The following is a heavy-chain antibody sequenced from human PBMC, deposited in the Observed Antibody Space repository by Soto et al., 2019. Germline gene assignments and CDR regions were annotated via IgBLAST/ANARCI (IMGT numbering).Heavy chain of an antibody. J-gene: IGHJ4*02. CDR1: GGSISSYY. V-gene: IGHV4-59*01. Sequence: QVQLQESGPGLVKPSETLSLTCTVSGGSISSYYWSWIRQPPGKGLEWIGYIYYSGSTNYNPSLKSRVTISVDTSKNQFSLKLSSVTAADTAVYYCARGREAWIQLWPELWGQGTLVTVSS. D-gene: IGHD5-18*01. CDR3: ARGREAWIQLWPEL. CDR2: IYYSGST.